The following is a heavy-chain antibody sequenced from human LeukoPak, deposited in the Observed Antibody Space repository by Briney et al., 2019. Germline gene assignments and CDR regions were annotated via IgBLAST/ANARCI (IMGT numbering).Heavy chain of an antibody. V-gene: IGHV3-23*01. CDR2: ISSTADT. CDR3: AKEQAR. Sequence: PGGSLRLSCAASGFTFSNYAMSWVRQAPGKGLEWVSSISSTADTYYADSVKGRFTISRDNSKNTLYLQMNSLRAEDTAIYYYAKEQARWGQGTLVTVSS. J-gene: IGHJ4*02. CDR1: GFTFSNYA.